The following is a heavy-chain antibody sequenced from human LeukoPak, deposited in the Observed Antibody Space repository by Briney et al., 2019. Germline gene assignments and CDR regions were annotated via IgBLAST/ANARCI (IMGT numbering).Heavy chain of an antibody. V-gene: IGHV3-21*01. CDR2: ISSSSSYI. J-gene: IGHJ4*02. Sequence: GGSLRLSCAASGFTFSSYSMNWVRQAPGKGLEWVSSISSSSSYIYYADSVKGRFTISRDNAKNSLYLQMNSLRAEDTAVYYCARDGRDSSGWYDPFDYWGQGTLVTVSS. CDR3: ARDGRDSSGWYDPFDY. CDR1: GFTFSSYS. D-gene: IGHD6-19*01.